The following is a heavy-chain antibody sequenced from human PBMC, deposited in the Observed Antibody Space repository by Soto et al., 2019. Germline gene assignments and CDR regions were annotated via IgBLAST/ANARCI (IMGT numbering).Heavy chain of an antibody. CDR2: TYYRAKGYN. CDR3: KRLIGNSWLES. V-gene: IGHV6-1*01. J-gene: IGHJ5*01. Sequence: PSQTLCLTCAIDVYGIPSNGATLHWIRQSPSRGLEWLGRTYYRAKGYNDYAESVKGRIPINPDTFNNPLPLHLNSVTPEDPAVYYCKRLIGNSWLESWGQGTLVTVS. CDR1: VYGIPSNGAT. D-gene: IGHD2-8*01.